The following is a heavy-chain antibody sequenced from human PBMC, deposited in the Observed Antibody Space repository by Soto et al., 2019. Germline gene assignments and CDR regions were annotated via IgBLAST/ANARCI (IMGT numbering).Heavy chain of an antibody. V-gene: IGHV3-21*01. CDR2: ISSNSAYI. Sequence: GGSLRLSCAASGFTFRSFTMNWVRQAPGKGLEWVSTISSNSAYIYYTDALRGRFTISRDNAKDSLHLQMNSLRAEDTAVYYCTRDASRDSSARGWFDPWGPGTLVTVSS. CDR1: GFTFRSFT. CDR3: TRDASRDSSARGWFDP. D-gene: IGHD6-13*01. J-gene: IGHJ5*02.